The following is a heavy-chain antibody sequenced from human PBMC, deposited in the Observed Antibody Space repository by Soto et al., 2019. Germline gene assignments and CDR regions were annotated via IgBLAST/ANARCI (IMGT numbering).Heavy chain of an antibody. CDR3: ARRGDVYGDYDGYFDY. CDR2: IYYSGST. D-gene: IGHD4-17*01. J-gene: IGHJ4*02. V-gene: IGHV4-39*01. Sequence: SETLSLTCTVSGGSISSSSYYWGWIRQPPGKGLEWIGSIYYSGSTYYNPSLKSRVTISVDTSKNQFSLKLSSVTAADTAVYYCARRGDVYGDYDGYFDYWGQGTLVTVSS. CDR1: GGSISSSSYY.